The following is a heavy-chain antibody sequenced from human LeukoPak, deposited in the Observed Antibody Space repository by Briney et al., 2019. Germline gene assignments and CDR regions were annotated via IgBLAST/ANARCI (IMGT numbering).Heavy chain of an antibody. Sequence: SQTLSLTCTVSGGSISSGDYYWSWIRQPPGKGLEWIAYMYYSGSTYYKPSLKSRITMSADTSKNQLSLKLSSVTAADTAVYYCARPYYYDSRIDPWGQGILVPVSS. CDR2: MYYSGST. CDR1: GGSISSGDYY. V-gene: IGHV4-30-4*01. CDR3: ARPYYYDSRIDP. D-gene: IGHD3-22*01. J-gene: IGHJ5*02.